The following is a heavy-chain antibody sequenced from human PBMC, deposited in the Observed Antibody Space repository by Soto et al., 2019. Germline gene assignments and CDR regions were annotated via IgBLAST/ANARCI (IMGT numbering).Heavy chain of an antibody. V-gene: IGHV1-3*01. Sequence: ASVKVSCKASGYTFTSYAIHWVRQAPGQRLEWMGWINAGNGNTKYSQKFQGRVTITRDTSASTAYMELSSLRSEDTAVYYCARDEGVLLWFGEYNYGMDVWGQGTTVTVSS. CDR1: GYTFTSYA. CDR3: ARDEGVLLWFGEYNYGMDV. CDR2: INAGNGNT. J-gene: IGHJ6*02. D-gene: IGHD3-10*01.